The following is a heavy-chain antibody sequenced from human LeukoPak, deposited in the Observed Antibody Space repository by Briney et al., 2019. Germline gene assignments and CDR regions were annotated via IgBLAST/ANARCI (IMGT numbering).Heavy chain of an antibody. CDR3: ATSSGYVGY. Sequence: PSETLSLTCAVYGGSFSGYYWSWIRQPPGKGLEWIGEINHSGSTNYNPSLKSRVTISVDTSKNQFSLKLSSVTAADTAVYYCATSSGYVGYWGQGTLVTVSS. CDR2: INHSGST. J-gene: IGHJ4*02. V-gene: IGHV4-34*01. CDR1: GGSFSGYY. D-gene: IGHD3-22*01.